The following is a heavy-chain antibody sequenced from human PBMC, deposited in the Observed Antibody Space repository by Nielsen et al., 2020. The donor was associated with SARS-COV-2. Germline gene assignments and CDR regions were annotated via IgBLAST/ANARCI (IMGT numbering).Heavy chain of an antibody. J-gene: IGHJ6*02. D-gene: IGHD4-17*01. CDR1: GYTFTNYY. V-gene: IGHV1-46*01. Sequence: ASVNVSCKASGYTFTNYYMHWVRQAPGQGIEWMGIINTSAGSTTYAQKIQGRVTMTRDTSTRTVYMELRRLRSEDTAVYYCARDDTVTMYYYSYYGMDVWGQGTTVTVSS. CDR2: INTSAGST. CDR3: ARDDTVTMYYYSYYGMDV.